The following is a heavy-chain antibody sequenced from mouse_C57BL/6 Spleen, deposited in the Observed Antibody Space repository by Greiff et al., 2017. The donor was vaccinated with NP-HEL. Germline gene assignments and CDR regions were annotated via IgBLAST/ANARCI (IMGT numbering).Heavy chain of an antibody. CDR2: IDPSDSET. J-gene: IGHJ4*01. CDR1: GYTFTSYW. V-gene: IGHV1-52*01. CDR3: ARDGYYGAMDY. Sequence: QVQLQQPGAELVRPGSSVKLSCKASGYTFTSYWMHWVKQRPIQGLEWIGNIDPSDSETHYNQKFKDKATLTVDKSSSTAYMQLSSLTSEDSAVYYCARDGYYGAMDYWGQGTSVTFSS. D-gene: IGHD2-3*01.